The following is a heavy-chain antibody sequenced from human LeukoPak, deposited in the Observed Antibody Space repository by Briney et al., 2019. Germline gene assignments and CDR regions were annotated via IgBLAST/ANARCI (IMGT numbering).Heavy chain of an antibody. J-gene: IGHJ5*02. CDR2: ISGSGGST. D-gene: IGHD3-22*01. CDR1: GFTFSSYA. Sequence: PGGSLRLSCAASGFTFSSYAMSWVRQAPGKWLEWVSSISGSGGSTYYADSVKGRFTISRDNSKNTLYLQMNSLRAEDTAVYYCAKEIPYYNDSSGFGGPWGQGTLVTVSS. CDR3: AKEIPYYNDSSGFGGP. V-gene: IGHV3-23*01.